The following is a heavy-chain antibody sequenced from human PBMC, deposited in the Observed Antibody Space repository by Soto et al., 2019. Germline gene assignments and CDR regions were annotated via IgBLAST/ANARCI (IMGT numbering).Heavy chain of an antibody. V-gene: IGHV4-4*09. CDR2: IYRTGST. D-gene: IGHD1-7*01. J-gene: IGHJ4*02. CDR1: GGSISSYY. Sequence: ETLSLTCXVSGGSISSYYWSWIRQPPGKGLEWIGEIYRTGSTNYNPSLKSRVTISLDKSENQFSLKVTSLTAADPAVYYCASRDPGTSVDYWGQGTLVTVSS. CDR3: ASRDPGTSVDY.